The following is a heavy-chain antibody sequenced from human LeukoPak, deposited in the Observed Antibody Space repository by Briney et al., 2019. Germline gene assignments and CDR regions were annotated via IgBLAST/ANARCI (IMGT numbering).Heavy chain of an antibody. CDR1: GFTFSSYA. V-gene: IGHV3-30*18. CDR3: AKAGAYCSGGSCPGWFDP. J-gene: IGHJ5*02. CDR2: VSYDGSNK. D-gene: IGHD2-15*01. Sequence: GGSLRLSCAASGFTFSSYAMSWVRQAPGKGLEWVAVVSYDGSNKYYADSVKGRFTISRDNSKNTLYLQMNSLRAEDTAVYYCAKAGAYCSGGSCPGWFDPWGQGTLVTVSS.